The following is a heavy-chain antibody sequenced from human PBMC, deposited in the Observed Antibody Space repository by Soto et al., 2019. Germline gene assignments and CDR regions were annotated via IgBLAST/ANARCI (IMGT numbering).Heavy chain of an antibody. D-gene: IGHD3-22*01. Sequence: GSLRLSCAASGFTFSSYAMNWVRQAPGSGLEWVSAISGSGGSTYYADSVKGRFTISRDNSKNTLYLQMNSLRAEDTAVYYCAKDSYYDSSGYAPPTYGMDVWGQGTTVTVSS. CDR3: AKDSYYDSSGYAPPTYGMDV. J-gene: IGHJ6*02. CDR1: GFTFSSYA. CDR2: ISGSGGST. V-gene: IGHV3-23*01.